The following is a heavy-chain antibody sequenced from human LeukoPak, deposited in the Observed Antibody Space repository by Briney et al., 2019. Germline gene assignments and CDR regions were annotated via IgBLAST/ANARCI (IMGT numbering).Heavy chain of an antibody. CDR2: IYRGCDT. D-gene: IGHD2-15*01. Sequence: PGGSLRLSCAAPGFTVTGTYMSWVRQAPGKGLKWVSVIYRGCDTYYADSVKGRFTISRHSSQNTVYLQMNSLRAEDTAVYYCARAQYCSGGSCYSGTLGSWGQGTLVTVSS. V-gene: IGHV3-53*04. CDR3: ARAQYCSGGSCYSGTLGS. J-gene: IGHJ5*02. CDR1: GFTVTGTY.